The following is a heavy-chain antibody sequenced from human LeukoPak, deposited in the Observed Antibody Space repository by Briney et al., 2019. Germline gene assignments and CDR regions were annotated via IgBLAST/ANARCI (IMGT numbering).Heavy chain of an antibody. Sequence: GGSLRLSCAASGFTFSSYWMHWVRQAPGKGLVWVSRINGDGTSTTYADSVKGRFTISRDNSKNTLYLQMNSLRAEDTAVYYCARGRSYSSSWYYFDYWGQGTLVTVSS. V-gene: IGHV3-74*03. CDR1: GFTFSSYW. D-gene: IGHD6-13*01. CDR2: INGDGTST. J-gene: IGHJ4*02. CDR3: ARGRSYSSSWYYFDY.